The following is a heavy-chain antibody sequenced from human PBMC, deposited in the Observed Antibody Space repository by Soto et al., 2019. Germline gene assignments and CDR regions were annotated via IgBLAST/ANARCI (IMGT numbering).Heavy chain of an antibody. Sequence: GGSLRLSCAASGFTFSSYSMNWVRQAPGKGLEWVSSISSSSSYIYYADSVKGRFTISRDNAKNSLYLQMNSLRAEDTAVYYCARDHYYYGSGSYYNRYNWFDPWGQGTLVSVSS. CDR2: ISSSSSYI. D-gene: IGHD3-10*01. CDR1: GFTFSSYS. CDR3: ARDHYYYGSGSYYNRYNWFDP. J-gene: IGHJ5*02. V-gene: IGHV3-21*01.